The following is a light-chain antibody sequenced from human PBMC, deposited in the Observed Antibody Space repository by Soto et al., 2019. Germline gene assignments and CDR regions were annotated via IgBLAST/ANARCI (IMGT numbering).Light chain of an antibody. CDR2: GAS. V-gene: IGKV1-12*01. CDR1: QDISSW. CDR3: QQANNFPRT. J-gene: IGKJ1*01. Sequence: DIQMTQSPSSVSASVGDRVTITCRASQDISSWLAWYQQKPGKAPKLLIYGASSLKSGVPSRFSGSGSGTDFTLTISSLQPEDFASYYCQQANNFPRTFGQGTKVEIK.